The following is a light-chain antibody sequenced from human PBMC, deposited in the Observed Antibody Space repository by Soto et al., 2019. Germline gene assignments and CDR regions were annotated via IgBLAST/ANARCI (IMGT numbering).Light chain of an antibody. CDR2: EVS. CDR1: GSDVGGYND. Sequence: QSALTQPPSASGSPGQSVTISCTGTGSDVGGYNDVSWYQHHPGKAPKLMLYEVSTRPSGVPDRFSGSKSGNTASLTVSGLQAEDEADYYCSSYAGSHIYVVFGGGTKLTVL. CDR3: SSYAGSHIYVV. J-gene: IGLJ2*01. V-gene: IGLV2-8*01.